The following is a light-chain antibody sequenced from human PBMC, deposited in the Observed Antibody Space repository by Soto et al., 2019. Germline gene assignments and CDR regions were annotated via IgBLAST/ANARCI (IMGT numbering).Light chain of an antibody. CDR2: DVS. J-gene: IGLJ2*01. V-gene: IGLV2-14*01. CDR3: SSYTSSSTPVV. Sequence: QSVLTQPASVSGSPGQSITISCTGTSSDVGSFNYVSWYQQHPGKAPKLMIYDVSNRPSGVSNRFSGSKSGNTASLTISGLQAEDEADYYCSSYTSSSTPVVFGGRTKLTVL. CDR1: SSDVGSFNY.